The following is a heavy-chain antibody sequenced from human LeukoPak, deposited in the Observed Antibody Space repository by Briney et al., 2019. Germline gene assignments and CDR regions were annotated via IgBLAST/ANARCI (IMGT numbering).Heavy chain of an antibody. CDR1: GFTVSSNF. Sequence: GGSLRLSCAAAGFTVSSNFMMWVRQAPGKGLEWVSFIYSGGSTYYADSVKGRLTISRDNFKNTLYLQMNNVRGEDTAVYYCASYFGRSWGQGTLVTVSS. V-gene: IGHV3-53*01. CDR2: IYSGGST. CDR3: ASYFGRS. D-gene: IGHD3-10*01. J-gene: IGHJ5*02.